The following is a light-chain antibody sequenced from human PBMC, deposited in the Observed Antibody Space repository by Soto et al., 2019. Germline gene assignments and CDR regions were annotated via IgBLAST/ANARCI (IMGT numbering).Light chain of an antibody. CDR3: SSSIGGDILV. Sequence: QSVLTQPPSASGSPGQSVTISCTGSSSDIGNYDYVSWYQQYPGKAPKLVLYEVSKRPSGVPHRFSGSKSGTTASLTVSGLQAEDEADYYCSSSIGGDILVFGGGTKVTVL. CDR2: EVS. CDR1: SSDIGNYDY. V-gene: IGLV2-8*01. J-gene: IGLJ3*02.